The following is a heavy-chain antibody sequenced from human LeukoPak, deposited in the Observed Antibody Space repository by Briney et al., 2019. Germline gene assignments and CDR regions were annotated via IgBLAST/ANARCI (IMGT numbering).Heavy chain of an antibody. D-gene: IGHD2-2*01. CDR1: GFTFSSYG. J-gene: IGHJ4*02. V-gene: IGHV3-30*18. CDR3: AKSQHIVVVPAALDY. Sequence: GRSLRLSCAASGFTFSSYGMHWVRQAPGKGLEWVAVISYDGSNKYYADSVKGRFTIPRDNSKNTLYLQMNSLRAEDTAVYYCAKSQHIVVVPAALDYWGQGTLVTVSS. CDR2: ISYDGSNK.